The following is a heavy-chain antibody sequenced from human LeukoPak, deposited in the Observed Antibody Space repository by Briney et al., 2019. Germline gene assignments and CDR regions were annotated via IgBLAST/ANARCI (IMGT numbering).Heavy chain of an antibody. V-gene: IGHV1-24*01. CDR1: GYTLTELS. CDR3: ATDPTTVTTLGYY. J-gene: IGHJ4*02. Sequence: ASVKVSCKVSGYTLTELSMHWVRQAPGKGLEWMEGFDPEDGETIYAQKFQGRVTMTEDTSTDTAYMELSSLRSEDTAVYYCATDPTTVTTLGYYWGQGTLVTVSS. CDR2: FDPEDGET. D-gene: IGHD4-17*01.